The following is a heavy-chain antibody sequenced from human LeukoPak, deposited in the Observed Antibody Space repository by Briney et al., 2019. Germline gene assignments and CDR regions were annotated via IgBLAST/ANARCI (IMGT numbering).Heavy chain of an antibody. V-gene: IGHV3-7*01. CDR2: INPDGSEQ. CDR3: ARGDSGDWAL. J-gene: IGHJ4*02. CDR1: GFTVNNNY. D-gene: IGHD2-21*02. Sequence: GGSLRLSCAASGFTVNNNYMSWVCQAPGKGLEWAANINPDGSEQLFVGSVKGRFTISRDNTKNTLYLQMNSLRAEDTAIYYCARGDSGDWALGGQGALVTVSS.